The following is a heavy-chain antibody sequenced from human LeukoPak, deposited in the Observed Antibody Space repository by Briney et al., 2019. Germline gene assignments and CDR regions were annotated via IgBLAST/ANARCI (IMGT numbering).Heavy chain of an antibody. CDR1: GGSISSGSYY. D-gene: IGHD3-10*01. V-gene: IGHV4-30-2*01. CDR3: ARDSSSMVRGFQH. Sequence: PSETLSLTCTVSGGSISSGSYYWSWIRQPPGKGLEWIGYIYHSGSTYYNPSLKSRVTISVDRSKNQFSLKLSSVTAADTAVYYCARDSSSMVRGFQHWGQGTLVTVSS. J-gene: IGHJ1*01. CDR2: IYHSGST.